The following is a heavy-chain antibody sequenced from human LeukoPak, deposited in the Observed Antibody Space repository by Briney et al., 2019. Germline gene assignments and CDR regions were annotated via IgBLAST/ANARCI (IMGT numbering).Heavy chain of an antibody. D-gene: IGHD4-23*01. CDR3: DRTFNTVDYYFDY. V-gene: IGHV4-30-4*01. Sequence: SETLSLTCTVSGGSISSGDYYWSWIRQPPGKGLEWIGYIYYSGSTYYNPSLKRRVTISVDTSKNQSSLQLSSVTAADTAVYYCDRTFNTVDYYFDYWGQGTLVTVSS. J-gene: IGHJ4*02. CDR1: GGSISSGDYY. CDR2: IYYSGST.